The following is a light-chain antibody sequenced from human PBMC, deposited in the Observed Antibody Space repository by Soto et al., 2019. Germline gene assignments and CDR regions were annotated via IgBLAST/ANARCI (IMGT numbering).Light chain of an antibody. V-gene: IGKV3-11*01. Sequence: EIVLTQSPATLSLSPGERAILSCRASQSVSTYLAWYQQKPGQAPRLLIFDASNRATGIPARFSGSGSGTDFSLTISRLEPEDFAVYYCHQYDNAPQTYGQGTKVDIK. CDR1: QSVSTY. J-gene: IGKJ2*01. CDR3: HQYDNAPQT. CDR2: DAS.